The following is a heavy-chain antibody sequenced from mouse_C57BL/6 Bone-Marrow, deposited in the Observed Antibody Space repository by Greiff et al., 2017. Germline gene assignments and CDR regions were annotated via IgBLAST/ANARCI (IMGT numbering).Heavy chain of an antibody. V-gene: IGHV5-6*01. CDR2: ISSGGSYT. D-gene: IGHD2-3*01. Sequence: EVQRVESGGDLVKPGGSLKLSCAASGFTFSSYGMSWVRQTPDKRLEWVATISSGGSYTYYPDSVKGRFTISRDNAKNTLYLQMSSLKSEDTAMYDCARQAYDEYFDYWGQGTTLTVSS. J-gene: IGHJ2*01. CDR1: GFTFSSYG. CDR3: ARQAYDEYFDY.